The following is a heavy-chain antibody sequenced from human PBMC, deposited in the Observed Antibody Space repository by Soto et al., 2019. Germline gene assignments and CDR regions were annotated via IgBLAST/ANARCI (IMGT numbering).Heavy chain of an antibody. CDR1: GFTFSSYA. V-gene: IGHV3-23*01. CDR2: ISGSGGST. J-gene: IGHJ4*02. Sequence: GGSLRLSCAASGFTFSSYAMSWVRQAPGKGLEWVSAISGSGGSTYYADSVKGRFTISRDNSKNTLYLQMNSLRAEDTAVYYCAKDLVHYGDYEGTVDYWGQGTLVTVSS. D-gene: IGHD4-17*01. CDR3: AKDLVHYGDYEGTVDY.